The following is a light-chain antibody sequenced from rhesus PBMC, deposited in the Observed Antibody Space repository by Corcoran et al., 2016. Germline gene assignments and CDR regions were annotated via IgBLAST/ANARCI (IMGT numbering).Light chain of an antibody. CDR1: QTISSY. CDR3: QQHNSHPPT. CDR2: AAS. V-gene: IGKV1-44*01. J-gene: IGKJ1*01. Sequence: DIQMTQSPSSLSASVGDRVTITCRASQTISSYLAWSQQKPGKVPKLLIYAASSLESGVPSRFSGSGSGTDFTLTISSLQPEDVATYYCQQHNSHPPTFGQGTKVEIK.